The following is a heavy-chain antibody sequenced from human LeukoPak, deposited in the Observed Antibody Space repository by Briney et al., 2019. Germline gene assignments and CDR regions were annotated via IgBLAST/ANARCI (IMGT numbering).Heavy chain of an antibody. CDR1: GGSISSYY. CDR3: ARQGYQYGAYYLDY. V-gene: IGHV4-59*08. D-gene: IGHD4/OR15-4a*01. Sequence: PSETLSLTCTVSGGSISSYYWSWIRQPPGKGLEWIGYIYYNGNTNYNPSLKSRVTISIDTSKNQFSLKLSSVTAADTAVYYCARQGYQYGAYYLDYWGQGTLVTVSS. J-gene: IGHJ4*02. CDR2: IYYNGNT.